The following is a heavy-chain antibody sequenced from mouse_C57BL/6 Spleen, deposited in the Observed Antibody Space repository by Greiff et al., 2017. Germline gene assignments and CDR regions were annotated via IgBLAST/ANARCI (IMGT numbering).Heavy chain of an antibody. CDR3: TTGSNYAD. V-gene: IGHV14-4*01. D-gene: IGHD2-5*01. CDR1: GFNIKDDY. J-gene: IGHJ2*01. Sequence: VQLQQSGAELVRPGASVKLSCTASGFNIKDDYMHWVKQRPEQGLEWIGWIDPENGDTEYASKFQGKATITADTSSNTAYLQLSSLTSEDTAVYYCTTGSNYADWGQGTTLTVSS. CDR2: IDPENGDT.